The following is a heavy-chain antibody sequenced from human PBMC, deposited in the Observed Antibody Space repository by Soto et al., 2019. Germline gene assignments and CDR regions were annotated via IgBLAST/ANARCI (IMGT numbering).Heavy chain of an antibody. CDR1: GGSFSSGGYY. CDR2: TYYGGST. V-gene: IGHV4-31*03. CDR3: ARVRGYDAFDI. J-gene: IGHJ3*02. Sequence: QVQLQESAPGLVKPSPTLSLTSTVSGGSFSSGGYYWSWIRQPPGKGLEWIGYTYYGGSTYSNPSLKSRVTISVDTSKNQFSLKLSSVTAADTAVYYCARVRGYDAFDIWGQGTMVTVSS. D-gene: IGHD6-13*01.